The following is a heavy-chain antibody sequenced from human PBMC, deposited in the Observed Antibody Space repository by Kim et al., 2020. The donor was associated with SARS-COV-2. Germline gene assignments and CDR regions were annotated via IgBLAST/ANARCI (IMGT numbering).Heavy chain of an antibody. J-gene: IGHJ6*02. Sequence: ASVKVSCKVSGYTLTELSIHWVRQAPGKGLAWMGGFDPEDGETIYAQKFQGRVTMTEDTSTDTAYMELSSLRSEDTAVYYCATSPAVAGTYYYYYGMDVWGQGTTVTVSS. CDR2: FDPEDGET. V-gene: IGHV1-24*01. D-gene: IGHD6-19*01. CDR1: GYTLTELS. CDR3: ATSPAVAGTYYYYYGMDV.